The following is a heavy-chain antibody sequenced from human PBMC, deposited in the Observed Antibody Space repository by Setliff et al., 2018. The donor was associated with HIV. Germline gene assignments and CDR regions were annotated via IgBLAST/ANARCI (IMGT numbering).Heavy chain of an antibody. V-gene: IGHV4-34*01. CDR2: INHSGST. D-gene: IGHD3-10*01. Sequence: PSETLSLTCAVYGGSFSGFYWNWIRQPPGKGLEWIGEINHSGSTNYNPSLKSRVTISVDTSNQFSLKLRSVTAADTAVYYCARTAPMLRGTIIRWDNWGQGTLVTVSS. J-gene: IGHJ4*02. CDR3: ARTAPMLRGTIIRWDN. CDR1: GGSFSGFY.